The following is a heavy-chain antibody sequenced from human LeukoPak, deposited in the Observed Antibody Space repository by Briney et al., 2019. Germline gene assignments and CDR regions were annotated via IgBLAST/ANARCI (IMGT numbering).Heavy chain of an antibody. CDR1: GFTFSSYG. CDR2: TSYDGSNK. J-gene: IGHJ4*02. D-gene: IGHD6-13*01. V-gene: IGHV3-30*18. Sequence: GGSLRLSCAASGFTFSSYGMHWVRQAPGKGLEWVALTSYDGSNKYYADSVKGRFTISRDNSRNTLYLQMNSLRAEDTAVYYCTKDFSSSWYSYYFDYWGQGTLVTVSS. CDR3: TKDFSSSWYSYYFDY.